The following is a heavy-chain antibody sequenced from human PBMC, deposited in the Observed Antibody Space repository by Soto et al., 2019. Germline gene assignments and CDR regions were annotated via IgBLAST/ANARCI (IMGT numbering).Heavy chain of an antibody. V-gene: IGHV3-23*01. CDR3: AKGRYRIGWYDPYFDY. CDR2: TSGGAGST. D-gene: IGHD6-19*01. J-gene: IGHJ4*02. Sequence: EVQLLEAGGGLVQPGGSLRLSCAASGFTFNSSAMSWVRQAPGKGLEWVSTTSGGAGSTYYEDSVKGRFTISRDNSKNTLYLQMHSLSADDTAVYYCAKGRYRIGWYDPYFDYWGQGTLVTVSS. CDR1: GFTFNSSA.